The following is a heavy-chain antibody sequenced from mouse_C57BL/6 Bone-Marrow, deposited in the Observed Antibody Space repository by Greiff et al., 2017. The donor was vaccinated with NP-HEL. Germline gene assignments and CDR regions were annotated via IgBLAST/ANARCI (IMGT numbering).Heavy chain of an antibody. D-gene: IGHD1-1*01. Sequence: EVKLMESGPGMVKPSQSLSLTCTVTGYSITSGYDWHWIRHFPGNKLEWMGYISYSGSTNYNPSLKSRISITHDTSKNHFFLKLNSVTTEDTATYYCARGSYYYGSSPFAYWGQGTLVTVSA. CDR2: ISYSGST. J-gene: IGHJ3*01. CDR1: GYSITSGYD. V-gene: IGHV3-1*01. CDR3: ARGSYYYGSSPFAY.